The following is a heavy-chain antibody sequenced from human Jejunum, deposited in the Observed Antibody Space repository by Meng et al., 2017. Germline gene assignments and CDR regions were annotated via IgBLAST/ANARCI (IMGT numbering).Heavy chain of an antibody. V-gene: IGHV1-2*06. CDR3: ASNTDCTSTSCYAY. CDR2: INTYSGDT. Sequence: QVQLVQSGAEVKKPGALVTVSCKASGYSFTGYYMHWVRQAPGQGREWLGRINTYSGDTNYAQKFQGRVTMTRDTSISTAYMELSSLSSDDTALYYCASNTDCTSTSCYAYWGQGTLVTVSS. J-gene: IGHJ4*02. CDR1: GYSFTGYY. D-gene: IGHD2-2*01.